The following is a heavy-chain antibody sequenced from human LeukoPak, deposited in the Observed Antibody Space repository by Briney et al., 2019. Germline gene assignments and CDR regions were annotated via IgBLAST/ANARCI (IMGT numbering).Heavy chain of an antibody. Sequence: PSETLSLTCAVYGGSFSGYYWSWIRHPPGKGLEWIGEINHSGSTNYNPSLKSRVTISVDTSKNQFSLKLSSVTAADTAVYYCARARYYGSGSYYFRAGNYFDYWGQGTLVTVSS. V-gene: IGHV4-34*01. CDR2: INHSGST. CDR3: ARARYYGSGSYYFRAGNYFDY. D-gene: IGHD3-10*01. J-gene: IGHJ4*02. CDR1: GGSFSGYY.